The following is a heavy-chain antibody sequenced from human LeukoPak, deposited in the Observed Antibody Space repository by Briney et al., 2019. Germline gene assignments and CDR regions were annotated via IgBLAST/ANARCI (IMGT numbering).Heavy chain of an antibody. CDR3: ARSRYYDSSGYYYVKLGAFDI. J-gene: IGHJ3*02. V-gene: IGHV4-59*01. CDR1: GGSISSYY. D-gene: IGHD3-22*01. CDR2: IYYSGST. Sequence: SETLSLTCTVSGGSISSYYWSWIRQPPGKGLEWIGYIYYSGSTNYNPSLKSRVTISVDTSKNQFSLKLSSVTAADTAVYYRARSRYYDSSGYYYVKLGAFDIWGQGTMVTVSS.